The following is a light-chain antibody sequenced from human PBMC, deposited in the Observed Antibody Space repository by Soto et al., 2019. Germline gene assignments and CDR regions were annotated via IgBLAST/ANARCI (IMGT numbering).Light chain of an antibody. CDR3: QQYNSYPLT. V-gene: IGKV1-9*01. Sequence: GDRVTITCRASQGISSYLAWYQQKPGKAPKLLIYDASTLEGGVPSRFSGSGSGTELTLTISSLQPDDLATYYCQQYNSYPLTFGGGTKVDIK. J-gene: IGKJ4*01. CDR1: QGISSY. CDR2: DAS.